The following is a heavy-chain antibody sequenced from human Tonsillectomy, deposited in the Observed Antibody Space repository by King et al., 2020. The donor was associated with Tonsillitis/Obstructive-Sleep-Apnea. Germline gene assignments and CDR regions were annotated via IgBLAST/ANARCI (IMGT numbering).Heavy chain of an antibody. CDR2: IYPGDSDT. D-gene: IGHD3-22*01. J-gene: IGHJ3*02. CDR1: GYSFTSYW. Sequence: VQLVQSGAEVKKPGESLKISCKGSGYSFTSYWIGWVRQMPGKGLEWMGIIYPGDSDTRYSPSFQGQVTISSNKSISTAYLQWSSLKAPDTAMYYCASHEDTSGYYGAFDIWGQGTMVTVSS. V-gene: IGHV5-51*01. CDR3: ASHEDTSGYYGAFDI.